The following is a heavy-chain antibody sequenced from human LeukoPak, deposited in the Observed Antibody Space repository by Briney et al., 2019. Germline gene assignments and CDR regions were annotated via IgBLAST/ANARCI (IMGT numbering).Heavy chain of an antibody. V-gene: IGHV1-46*01. Sequence: ASVKVSCKASGFTFTNYYMHWVRQAPGQGPEWMGLISPTGSSTNYAQKFRGRVTMTRDTSTTTVYMELSSLRSEDTAVYYCAREESGGYFDCWGQGTLVTVSS. D-gene: IGHD2-8*02. CDR2: ISPTGSST. J-gene: IGHJ4*02. CDR1: GFTFTNYY. CDR3: AREESGGYFDC.